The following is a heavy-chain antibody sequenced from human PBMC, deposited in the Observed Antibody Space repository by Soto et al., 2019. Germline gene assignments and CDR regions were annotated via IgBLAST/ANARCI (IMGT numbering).Heavy chain of an antibody. J-gene: IGHJ5*02. D-gene: IGHD2-15*01. CDR1: GFTFSSYA. CDR2: ISYDGSNK. V-gene: IGHV3-30-3*01. CDR3: ARVRSCSGGSCYFRGSRFDP. Sequence: GGSLRLSCAAPGFTFSSYAMHWVRQAPGKGLEWVAVISYDGSNKYYADSVKGRFTISRDNSKNTLYLQMNSLRAEDTAVYYCARVRSCSGGSCYFRGSRFDPWGQGTLVTVSS.